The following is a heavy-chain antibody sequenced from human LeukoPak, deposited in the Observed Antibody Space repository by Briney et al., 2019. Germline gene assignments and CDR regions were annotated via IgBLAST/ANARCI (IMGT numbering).Heavy chain of an antibody. D-gene: IGHD7-27*01. CDR2: ISAVFPNT. V-gene: IGHV3-23*01. J-gene: IGHJ6*03. CDR3: AKAPATGEGYYFYYMDV. CDR1: GFTFDNYV. Sequence: GGSLRLSCAASGFTFDNYVMAWFRQAPGKGLEWVSTISAVFPNTYSADSVKGRFTISRDNSKNTVYLQMISLGADDTAVYFCAKAPATGEGYYFYYMDVWGKGTTVAVSS.